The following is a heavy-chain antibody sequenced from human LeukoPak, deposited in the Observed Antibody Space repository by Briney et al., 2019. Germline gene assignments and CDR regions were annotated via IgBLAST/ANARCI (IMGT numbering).Heavy chain of an antibody. J-gene: IGHJ4*02. CDR2: IYYNGST. CDR3: ARDGVAAAGTFDY. D-gene: IGHD6-13*01. V-gene: IGHV4-30-4*01. CDR1: GGSISSGDYY. Sequence: SETLSLTCTVSGGSISSGDYYWSWFRQPPGKGLEWIGYIYYNGSTYYNPSLKSRVTISVDTSKNQFSLKLSSVTAADTAVYYCARDGVAAAGTFDYWGQGTLVTVSS.